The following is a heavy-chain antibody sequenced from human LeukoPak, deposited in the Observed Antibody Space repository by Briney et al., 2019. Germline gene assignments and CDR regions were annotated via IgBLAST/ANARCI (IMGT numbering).Heavy chain of an antibody. Sequence: KTGGSLRLSCAASGFTFSSYSMNWVRLAPGKGLEWVSSISGSSNYIYYADSVKGRFTISRDNAKNSLYLQMNSLRAEDTAVYYCARDGGSAWFLDYWGQGTLVTVSS. J-gene: IGHJ4*02. CDR3: ARDGGSAWFLDY. D-gene: IGHD6-19*01. CDR2: ISGSSNYI. CDR1: GFTFSSYS. V-gene: IGHV3-21*01.